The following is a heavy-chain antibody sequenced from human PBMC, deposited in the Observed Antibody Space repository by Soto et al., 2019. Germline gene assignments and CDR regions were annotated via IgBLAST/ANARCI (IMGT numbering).Heavy chain of an antibody. CDR2: INHSGTT. V-gene: IGHV4-34*01. D-gene: IGHD3-10*01. CDR3: ARGRSYYGAGSLNWFDP. J-gene: IGHJ5*02. CDR1: GGPFSGYC. Sequence: QVQLQQWGAGLLKPSETLSLTGGVYGGPFSGYCWSWIRQPPGKGLEWIGEINHSGTTNYNPSLKSRVTTSIDTSKNQFSLKLSSVTAADTAVYYSARGRSYYGAGSLNWFDPWGQGTLVTVSS.